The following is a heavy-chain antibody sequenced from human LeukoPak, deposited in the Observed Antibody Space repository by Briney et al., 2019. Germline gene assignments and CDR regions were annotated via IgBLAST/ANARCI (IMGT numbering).Heavy chain of an antibody. J-gene: IGHJ4*02. CDR2: INHSGST. D-gene: IGHD1-26*01. CDR1: GGSFSGYY. Sequence: SETLSLTCAVYGGSFSGYYWSWIRQPPGKGLEWIGEINHSGSTNYNPSLKSRVTISVDTSKNQFSLKLSSVTAADTAVYYCARGNLIGWDLDYWGQGTLVTVSS. CDR3: ARGNLIGWDLDY. V-gene: IGHV4-34*01.